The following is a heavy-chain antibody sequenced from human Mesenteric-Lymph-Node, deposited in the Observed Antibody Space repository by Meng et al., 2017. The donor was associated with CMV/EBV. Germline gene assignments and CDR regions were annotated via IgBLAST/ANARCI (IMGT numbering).Heavy chain of an antibody. J-gene: IGHJ6*02. V-gene: IGHV3-33*07. D-gene: IGHD5-18*01. Sequence: GESLKISCAASGFTFSNYAMYWVRQAPGKGLEWVAVIWYDGSNKDYADSVKGRFTISRDNSKNTLYLQMSSLRGEDTAVYYCARPTLYSYGFRTNHYYGMDVWGQGITVTVSS. CDR2: IWYDGSNK. CDR3: ARPTLYSYGFRTNHYYGMDV. CDR1: GFTFSNYA.